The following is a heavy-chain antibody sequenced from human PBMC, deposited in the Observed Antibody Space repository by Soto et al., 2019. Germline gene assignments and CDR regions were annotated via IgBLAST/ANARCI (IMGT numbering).Heavy chain of an antibody. CDR3: ARDRPAIAAAGSSYYSGMDV. V-gene: IGHV4-30-4*01. CDR1: GGSISSGDYY. CDR2: IYYSGST. Sequence: SETLSLTCTVSGGSISSGDYYWSWIRQPPGKGLEWIGYIYYSGSTYYNPFLKSRVTISVDTSKNQFSLKLSSVTAADTAVYYCARDRPAIAAAGSSYYSGMDVLCQGTTLTISS. J-gene: IGHJ6*02. D-gene: IGHD6-13*01.